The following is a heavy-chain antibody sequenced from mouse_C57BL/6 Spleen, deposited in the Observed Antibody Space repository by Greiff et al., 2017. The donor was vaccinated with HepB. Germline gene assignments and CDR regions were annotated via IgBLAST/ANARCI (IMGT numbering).Heavy chain of an antibody. D-gene: IGHD2-2*01. V-gene: IGHV2-6-1*01. CDR3: ARHGGLRREYYAMDY. J-gene: IGHJ4*01. Sequence: QVQLKESGPGLVAPSQSLSITCTVSGFSLTSYGVHWVRQPPGKGLEWLVVIWSDGSTTYNSALKSRLSISKDNTKSQVFLKMNSLQTDDTAMYYCARHGGLRREYYAMDYWGQGTSVTVSS. CDR2: IWSDGST. CDR1: GFSLTSYG.